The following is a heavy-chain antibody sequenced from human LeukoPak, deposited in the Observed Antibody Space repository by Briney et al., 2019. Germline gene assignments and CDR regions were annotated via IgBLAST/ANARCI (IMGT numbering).Heavy chain of an antibody. CDR1: GDSVSSNSAA. Sequence: SQTLSLTCAISGDSVSSNSAAWIRQSPSRGLEWLGRTYYRSKWYNDYAVSVKSRITINPDTSKNQFSLQLNSVTPEDTAVYYCARYGDGWSDPWGQGTLVTVSS. D-gene: IGHD4-17*01. CDR2: TYYRSKWYN. V-gene: IGHV6-1*01. J-gene: IGHJ5*02. CDR3: ARYGDGWSDP.